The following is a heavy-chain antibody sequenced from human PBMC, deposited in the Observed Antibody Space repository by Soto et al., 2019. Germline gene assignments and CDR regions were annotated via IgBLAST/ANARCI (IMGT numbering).Heavy chain of an antibody. CDR2: IIPIFGTA. CDR3: ARGYCSGGSCYEYNWFDP. Sequence: VKVSCKASGGTFSSYAISWVRQAPGQGLEWMGGIIPIFGTANYAQKFQGRVTITADKSTSTAYMELSSLRSEDTAVYYCARGYCSGGSCYEYNWFDPWGQGTLVTVSS. J-gene: IGHJ5*02. D-gene: IGHD2-15*01. CDR1: GGTFSSYA. V-gene: IGHV1-69*06.